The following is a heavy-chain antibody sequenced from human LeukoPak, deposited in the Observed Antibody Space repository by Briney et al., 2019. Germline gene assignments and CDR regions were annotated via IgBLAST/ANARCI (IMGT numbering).Heavy chain of an antibody. J-gene: IGHJ5*02. CDR2: IYHSGST. V-gene: IGHV4-38-2*02. D-gene: IGHD2-21*01. CDR1: GYSISSGYY. CDR3: ARDPSIWAENWFDP. Sequence: SETLSLTXTVSGYSISSGYYWGWIRQPPGKGLEWIGSIYHSGSTYYNPSLKSRVTISVDTSKNQFSPKLSSVTAADTAVYYCARDPSIWAENWFDPWGQGTLVTVSS.